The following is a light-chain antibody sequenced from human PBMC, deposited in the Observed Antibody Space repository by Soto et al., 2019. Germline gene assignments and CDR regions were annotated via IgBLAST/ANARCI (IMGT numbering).Light chain of an antibody. CDR3: LLSYSGARV. J-gene: IGLJ2*01. CDR2: DTS. Sequence: QAVGTQEPSLTVSPGGPVTLTCGSSTGAVTSGHYPYWFQQKPGQAPMTLIDDTSNKHSWTPARFSGSLLGGKAALTLSGAQPEDEADYYCLLSYSGARVFGGGTKLTVL. CDR1: TGAVTSGHY. V-gene: IGLV7-46*01.